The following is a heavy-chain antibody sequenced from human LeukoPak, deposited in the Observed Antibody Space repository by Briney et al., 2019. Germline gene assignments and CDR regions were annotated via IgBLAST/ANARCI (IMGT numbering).Heavy chain of an antibody. J-gene: IGHJ6*03. Sequence: GGSLRLSCAASGFTFSSYWMHWVRQAPGKGLVWVSRINSDGSSTSYADSVKGRFTISRDNAKNTLYLQMNSLRAEDTAVYYCARGVSGYGYYYYYYMDVWGKGTTVTISS. CDR2: INSDGSST. V-gene: IGHV3-74*01. CDR3: ARGVSGYGYYYYYYMDV. CDR1: GFTFSSYW. D-gene: IGHD5-12*01.